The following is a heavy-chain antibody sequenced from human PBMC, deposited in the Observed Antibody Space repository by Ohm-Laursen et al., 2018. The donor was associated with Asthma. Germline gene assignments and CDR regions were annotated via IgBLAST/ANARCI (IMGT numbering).Heavy chain of an antibody. CDR2: VRDSGST. Sequence: TLSLTCTVSGGSISSGDYYWSWIRQPPGKGLEWIGYVRDSGSTNYNPSLKSRVSISADTSKNQYSLKVSSVTAADTAVYFCARHSASGVGYYGGYYLYGLDVWGQGTTVTVSS. D-gene: IGHD3-22*01. CDR3: ARHSASGVGYYGGYYLYGLDV. CDR1: GGSISSGDYY. J-gene: IGHJ6*02. V-gene: IGHV4-61*08.